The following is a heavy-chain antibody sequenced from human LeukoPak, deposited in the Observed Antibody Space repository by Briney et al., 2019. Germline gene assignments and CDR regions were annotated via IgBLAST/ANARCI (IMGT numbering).Heavy chain of an antibody. CDR1: GFTFSSYW. CDR3: ARGDSSGWYPDY. J-gene: IGHJ4*02. Sequence: GGSLRLSCAASGFTFSSYWMTWVRQAPGKGLEWVSSISSSSSYIYYADSVKGRFTISRDNAKNSLYLQMNSLRAEDTAVYYCARGDSSGWYPDYWGQGTLVTVSS. D-gene: IGHD6-19*01. CDR2: ISSSSSYI. V-gene: IGHV3-21*01.